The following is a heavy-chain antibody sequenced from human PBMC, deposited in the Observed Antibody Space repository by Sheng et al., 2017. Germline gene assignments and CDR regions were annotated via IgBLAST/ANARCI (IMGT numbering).Heavy chain of an antibody. D-gene: IGHD3-10*01. CDR1: GGSISSSSYY. V-gene: IGHV4-39*07. CDR3: ARDFGIPGGDDY. J-gene: IGHJ4*02. CDR2: IYYSGST. Sequence: QLQLQESGPGLVKPSETLSLTCTVSGGSISSSSYYWGWIRQPPGKGLEWIGSIYYSGSTYYNPSLKSRVTISVDTSKNQFSLKLSSVTAADTAVYYCARDFGIPGGDDYWGQGTLVTVSS.